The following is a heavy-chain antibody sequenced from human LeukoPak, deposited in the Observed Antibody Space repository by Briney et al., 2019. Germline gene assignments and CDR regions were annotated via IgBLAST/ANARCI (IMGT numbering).Heavy chain of an antibody. Sequence: GASVKVSCKASGYTFTSYYMHWVRQAPGQGLEWMGIINPSGGSTSYAQKFQGRITMTRDTSTSTLYMELSSLRSEDTAVYYSARGTSRYYDVWCGYYSLHHYYYYYYMDVWGKGTTVTVSS. CDR1: GYTFTSYY. D-gene: IGHD3-3*01. CDR3: ARGTSRYYDVWCGYYSLHHYYYYYYMDV. J-gene: IGHJ6*03. V-gene: IGHV1-46*01. CDR2: INPSGGST.